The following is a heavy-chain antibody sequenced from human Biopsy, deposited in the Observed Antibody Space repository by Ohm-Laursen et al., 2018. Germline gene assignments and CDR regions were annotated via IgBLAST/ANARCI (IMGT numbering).Heavy chain of an antibody. CDR1: GESFNGYY. D-gene: IGHD3-22*01. Sequence: SETPSLTWAVYGESFNGYYWSWIRQTPGKGLEWIGEINHSGRTNYNPSLKSRFTLSVDTSKNQFSLKVRLVTAADTAVYYCVRGVDYYDPYHYYALDVWGQGTTVTVSS. J-gene: IGHJ6*02. CDR3: VRGVDYYDPYHYYALDV. CDR2: INHSGRT. V-gene: IGHV4-34*01.